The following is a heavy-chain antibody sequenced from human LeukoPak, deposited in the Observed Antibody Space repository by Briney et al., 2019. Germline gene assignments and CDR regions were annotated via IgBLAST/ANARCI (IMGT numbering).Heavy chain of an antibody. Sequence: GGSLRLSCSASGFILSSYAMHWVRQAPGKGLEWVAVISYDGNNKYYADSVKGRFTISRDNSKNTLYLQMNSLRAEDTALYYCATLPTWGQGTLVTVSS. CDR1: GFILSSYA. V-gene: IGHV3-30-3*01. J-gene: IGHJ4*02. D-gene: IGHD4-17*01. CDR3: ATLPT. CDR2: ISYDGNNK.